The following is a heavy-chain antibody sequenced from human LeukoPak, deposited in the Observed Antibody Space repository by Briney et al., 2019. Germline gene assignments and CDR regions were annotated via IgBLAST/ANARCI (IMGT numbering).Heavy chain of an antibody. V-gene: IGHV3-48*01. CDR3: ARVYYYDSSGYSGSFDY. J-gene: IGHJ4*02. CDR2: ISSSSSTI. Sequence: GGSLRLSCAASGFTLSSYSMNWVRQAPGKGLEWVSYISSSSSTIYYADSVKGRFTISRDNAKNSLYLQMNSLRAEDTAVYYCARVYYYDSSGYSGSFDYWGQGTLVTVSS. CDR1: GFTLSSYS. D-gene: IGHD3-22*01.